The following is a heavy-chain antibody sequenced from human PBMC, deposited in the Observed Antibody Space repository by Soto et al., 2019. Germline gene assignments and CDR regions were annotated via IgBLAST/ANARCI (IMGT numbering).Heavy chain of an antibody. CDR2: INPNSGET. J-gene: IGHJ6*02. CDR3: AKGGAIVAAGTRVYLYNAMDV. Sequence: GASVKVSCKASGYTFTGYYVHWVRQAPGQGLEWMGWINPNSGETYLAQRFQGRATMNRDTSIGTAYMELRGLTSDDTAEYYCAKGGAIVAAGTRVYLYNAMDVWGQGTTVTVSS. CDR1: GYTFTGYY. V-gene: IGHV1-2*02. D-gene: IGHD1-26*01.